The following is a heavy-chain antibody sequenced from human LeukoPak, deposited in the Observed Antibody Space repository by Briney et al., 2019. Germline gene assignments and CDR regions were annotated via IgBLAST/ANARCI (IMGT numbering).Heavy chain of an antibody. CDR1: GFTFSTYA. D-gene: IGHD2-8*01. CDR3: ARVYLERLTAGYFDH. Sequence: GGSLRLSCAASGFTFSTYAMNWVRQAPGEGLEWVAVISDDGRHNYYADSVKGRFTISRDNSKSTLYLQMNSLRDDDSAAYFCARVYLERLTAGYFDHWGQGTQVTVSS. J-gene: IGHJ4*02. CDR2: ISDDGRHN. V-gene: IGHV3-30*04.